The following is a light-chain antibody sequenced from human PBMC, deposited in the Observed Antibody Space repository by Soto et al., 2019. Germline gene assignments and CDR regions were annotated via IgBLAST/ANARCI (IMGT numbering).Light chain of an antibody. CDR3: LQRADWPKIT. Sequence: EVVLTQSPVTLSLSPGQRATLSCRAIQTVGSNYLAWYQQKPGQAPRVLIHGASGRATGIPARFSGSGSGTDFTLTISSLEPEDFGIFYCLQRADWPKITFGQGTRLEIK. V-gene: IGKV3D-20*02. CDR1: QTVGSNY. CDR2: GAS. J-gene: IGKJ5*01.